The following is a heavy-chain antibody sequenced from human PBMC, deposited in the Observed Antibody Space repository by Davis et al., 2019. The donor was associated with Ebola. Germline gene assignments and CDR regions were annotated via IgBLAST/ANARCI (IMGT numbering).Heavy chain of an antibody. CDR1: GFTFSSYG. CDR3: ARDAQIAVAGTRYYGMDV. CDR2: IWYDGSNK. Sequence: PGGSLRLSCAASGFTFSSYGMHWVRQAPGKGLEWVAVIWYDGSNKYYADSVKGRFTISRDNSKNTLYLQMNSLRAEDTAVYYCARDAQIAVAGTRYYGMDVGGQGTTVTVSS. J-gene: IGHJ6*02. D-gene: IGHD6-19*01. V-gene: IGHV3-33*01.